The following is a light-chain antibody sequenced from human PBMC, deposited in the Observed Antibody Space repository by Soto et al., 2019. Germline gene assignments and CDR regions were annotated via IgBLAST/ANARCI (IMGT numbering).Light chain of an antibody. V-gene: IGKV3-15*01. CDR1: QSIGTN. J-gene: IGKJ2*01. CDR2: GAS. CDR3: QQYAGWPRT. Sequence: ETVMTQSPATLSVSPGDSVTLSCRAMQSIGTNLLWLQQSPGQPPRLLISGASDRVAVVPDRFSGSGSGTDFTLTISGLQSEDCAVYYCQQYAGWPRTFGQGTKLEIK.